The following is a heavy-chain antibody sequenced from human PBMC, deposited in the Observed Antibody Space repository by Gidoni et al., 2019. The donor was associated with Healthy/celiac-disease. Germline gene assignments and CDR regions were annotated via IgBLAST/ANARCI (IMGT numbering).Heavy chain of an antibody. Sequence: EVQLVQSGAEVKKPGESLKISCKGSGYSFTSYWIGWVRQMPGKGLAWMGIIYPGDSDTRYSPSFQGQVTISADKSISTAYLQWSSLKASDTAMYYCATAPLAYCGGDCYAAYYFDYWGQGTLVTVSS. D-gene: IGHD2-21*01. CDR1: GYSFTSYW. V-gene: IGHV5-51*01. CDR2: IYPGDSDT. CDR3: ATAPLAYCGGDCYAAYYFDY. J-gene: IGHJ4*02.